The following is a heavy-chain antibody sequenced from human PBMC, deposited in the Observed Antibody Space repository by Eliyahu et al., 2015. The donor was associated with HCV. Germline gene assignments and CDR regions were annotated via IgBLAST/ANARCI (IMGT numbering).Heavy chain of an antibody. CDR1: XFAFXNSD. D-gene: IGHD3-10*01. V-gene: IGHV3-13*01. CDR3: VRGGIHDSGIYHYNGLDV. CDR2: IGXPGDT. J-gene: IGHJ6*04. Sequence: EVQLVESGGGLVRPGGSLRLSCVASXFAFXNSDMHXVRQVTGKGLGXVSGIGXPGDTFYPGSVKGRFTISREDAKNSVYLQIHSLRVGDTAVYYCVRGGIHDSGIYHYNGLDVWGKGTTVTVSS.